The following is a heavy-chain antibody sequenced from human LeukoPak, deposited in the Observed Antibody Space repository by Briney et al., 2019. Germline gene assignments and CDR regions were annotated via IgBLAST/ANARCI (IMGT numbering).Heavy chain of an antibody. CDR2: TYYRSKWYN. J-gene: IGHJ5*02. Sequence: SQTLSLTYAISGDSVSSNSAAWNWIRQSPSRGLEWLGRTYYRSKWYNDYAVSVKSRITINPDTSKNQFSLQLNSVTPEDTAVYYCARDRYCSGGSCYSNWWFDPWGQGTLVTVSS. CDR3: ARDRYCSGGSCYSNWWFDP. D-gene: IGHD2-15*01. CDR1: GDSVSSNSAA. V-gene: IGHV6-1*01.